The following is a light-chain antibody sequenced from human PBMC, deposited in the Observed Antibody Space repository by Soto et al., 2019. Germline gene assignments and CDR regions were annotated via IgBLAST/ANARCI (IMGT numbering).Light chain of an antibody. J-gene: IGLJ1*01. CDR1: TSNIGAPYD. Sequence: QSVLTQPPSVSGAPGQRVSISCTGSTSNIGAPYDVHWYQHLPGTAPKLLIYGDNNRPSGVPDRFSGSKSGTSASLAITRLQAEDEADYYCQSYDISPHNYVFGAGTKVTVL. CDR3: QSYDISPHNYV. V-gene: IGLV1-40*01. CDR2: GDN.